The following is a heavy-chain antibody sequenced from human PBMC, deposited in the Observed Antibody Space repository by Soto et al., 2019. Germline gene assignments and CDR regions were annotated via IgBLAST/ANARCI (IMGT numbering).Heavy chain of an antibody. D-gene: IGHD1-7*01. CDR3: ARCMELGYYCAMDV. Sequence: KPSETLSLTCAVYGGSFSGYYWRWIRQPPGMGLEWIGEINHSGSTNYNPSLKSRVTISVDTSKDQFSLKLSSVTAADTAVYYCARCMELGYYCAMDVWGQGTTVTVSS. J-gene: IGHJ6*02. CDR1: GGSFSGYY. V-gene: IGHV4-34*01. CDR2: INHSGST.